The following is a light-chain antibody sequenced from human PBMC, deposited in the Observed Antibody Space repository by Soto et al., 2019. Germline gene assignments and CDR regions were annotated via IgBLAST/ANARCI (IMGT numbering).Light chain of an antibody. Sequence: IQLTQSPSSLSASVVYRVTITCRASQGICSYLVWYQQKPGKAPKLLIYAASTLQSGVPSRFSGSGSGTDFTLTISRLQSEDFATYYCQQYYSYPLTFGGRTKVDIK. V-gene: IGKV1-9*01. CDR2: AAS. CDR3: QQYYSYPLT. CDR1: QGICSY. J-gene: IGKJ4*01.